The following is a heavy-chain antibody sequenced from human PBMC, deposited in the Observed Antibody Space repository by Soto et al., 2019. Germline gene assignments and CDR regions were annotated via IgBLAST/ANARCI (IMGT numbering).Heavy chain of an antibody. Sequence: PSETLSLTCTVSGGSISSYYWSWIRQPPGKGLEWIGYIYYSGSTNYNPSLKSRVTISVDTSKNQFSLKLSSVTAADTAVYYCARGRGYCSGGSCYPFDPWGQGTLVTVS. J-gene: IGHJ5*02. CDR1: GGSISSYY. D-gene: IGHD2-15*01. V-gene: IGHV4-59*01. CDR2: IYYSGST. CDR3: ARGRGYCSGGSCYPFDP.